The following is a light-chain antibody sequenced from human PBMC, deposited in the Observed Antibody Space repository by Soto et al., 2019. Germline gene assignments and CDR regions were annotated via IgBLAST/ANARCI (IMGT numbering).Light chain of an antibody. CDR1: QSISTH. Sequence: DIQMTQSPSSLSASVGDRFSITCRASQSISTHLSWYQQKPGKAPKLLIFAASSLQSGVPSRFSGSRSGPDFTLTISSLQPEDFATYYCQQSYSSPPTFGQGTKVDIK. CDR3: QQSYSSPPT. J-gene: IGKJ1*01. V-gene: IGKV1-39*01. CDR2: AAS.